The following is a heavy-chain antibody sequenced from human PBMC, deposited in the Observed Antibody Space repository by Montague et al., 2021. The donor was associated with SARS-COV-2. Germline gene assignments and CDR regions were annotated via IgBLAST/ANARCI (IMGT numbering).Heavy chain of an antibody. CDR1: GVSISSGSYY. D-gene: IGHD6-19*01. V-gene: IGHV4-61*03. J-gene: IGHJ4*02. CDR3: ARPGSVSGWFYFDD. CDR2: VYHTGST. Sequence: SETLSLTCSVSGVSISSGSYYWSWVRQPPGKGLEWIGYVYHTGSTNYNPSLKSRVTLSIDTSKNHFSLKVNSVTATDTAVYFCARPGSVSGWFYFDDWGQGTLVSVSS.